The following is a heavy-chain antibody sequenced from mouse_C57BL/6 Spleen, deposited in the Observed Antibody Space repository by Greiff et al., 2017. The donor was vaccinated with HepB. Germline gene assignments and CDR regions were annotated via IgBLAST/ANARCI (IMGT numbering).Heavy chain of an antibody. CDR3: ARMRNYDYAMDY. CDR2: IDPSDSYT. Sequence: VQLQQPGAELVRPGTSVKLSCKASGYTFTSYWMHWVKQRPGQGLEWIGVIDPSDSYTNYNQKFKGKATLTVDTSSSTAYMQLSSLTSEDSAVYYCARMRNYDYAMDYWGQGTSVTVSS. D-gene: IGHD2-4*01. V-gene: IGHV1-59*01. CDR1: GYTFTSYW. J-gene: IGHJ4*01.